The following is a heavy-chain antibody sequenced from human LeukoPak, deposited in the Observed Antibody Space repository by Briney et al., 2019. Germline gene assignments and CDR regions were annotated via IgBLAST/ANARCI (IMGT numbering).Heavy chain of an antibody. CDR2: IKQDGSEK. J-gene: IGHJ6*02. D-gene: IGHD3-10*01. CDR3: AREDITMVRGVIYYYYGMDV. CDR1: GFTFSSYW. V-gene: IGHV3-7*01. Sequence: RGSLRLSCAASGFTFSSYWMSWVRQAPGKRLEWVANIKQDGSEKYYVDSVKGRFTISRDNAKNSLYLQMNSLRAEDTAVYYCAREDITMVRGVIYYYYGMDVWGQGTMVTVSS.